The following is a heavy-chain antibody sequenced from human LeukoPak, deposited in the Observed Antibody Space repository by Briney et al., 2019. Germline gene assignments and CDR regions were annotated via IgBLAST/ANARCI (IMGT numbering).Heavy chain of an antibody. D-gene: IGHD6-13*01. V-gene: IGHV3-21*01. Sequence: GGSLRLSCAASGFTFSSYSMNWVRQAPGKGLEWVSSISSSSSYIYYADSAKGRFTISRDNAKNSLYLQMNSLRAEDTAVYYCARDRNSSSIFWWFDPWGQGTLVTVSS. J-gene: IGHJ5*02. CDR1: GFTFSSYS. CDR3: ARDRNSSSIFWWFDP. CDR2: ISSSSSYI.